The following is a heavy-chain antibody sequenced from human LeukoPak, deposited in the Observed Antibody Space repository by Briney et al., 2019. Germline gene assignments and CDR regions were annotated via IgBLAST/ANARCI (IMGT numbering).Heavy chain of an antibody. Sequence: PGGSLRLSYAASGFIVSNNFMSWVRQAPGKGLEWVSVLYSAGSTFYVDSVKGRFTISRDNSKNMLFLQMNSLRVEDTAIYYCAGSPWGGIRGVGLDYLDYWGRGTLVTVSS. CDR3: AGSPWGGIRGVGLDYLDY. J-gene: IGHJ4*02. D-gene: IGHD2-15*01. V-gene: IGHV3-53*01. CDR1: GFIVSNNF. CDR2: LYSAGST.